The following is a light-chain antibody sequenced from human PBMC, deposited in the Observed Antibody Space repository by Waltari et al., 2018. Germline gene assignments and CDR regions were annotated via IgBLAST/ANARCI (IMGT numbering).Light chain of an antibody. CDR1: KLGDKY. J-gene: IGLJ3*02. V-gene: IGLV3-1*01. Sequence: SVSVSPGQTASITCSGDKLGDKYIFWYQQKSGQSPVLVIYQDVRRPSGIPERFSGSNSGNTATLTISGTQALDEAHYYCQAWDSGTVVFGGGTKLTVL. CDR2: QDV. CDR3: QAWDSGTVV.